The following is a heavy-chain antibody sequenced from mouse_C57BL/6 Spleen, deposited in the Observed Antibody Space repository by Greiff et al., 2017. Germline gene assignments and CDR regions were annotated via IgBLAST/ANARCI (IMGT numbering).Heavy chain of an antibody. CDR1: GYTFTSYW. D-gene: IGHD2-3*01. V-gene: IGHV1-69*01. Sequence: QVQLQQPGAELVMPGASVKLSCKASGYTFTSYWMHWVKQRPGQGLEWIGEIDPSDSYTNYNQKFKGKSTLTVDKSSSPAYMQLSSLTSEDSAVYYCARSYDGYYGAMDYWGQGTSVTVSS. J-gene: IGHJ4*01. CDR3: ARSYDGYYGAMDY. CDR2: IDPSDSYT.